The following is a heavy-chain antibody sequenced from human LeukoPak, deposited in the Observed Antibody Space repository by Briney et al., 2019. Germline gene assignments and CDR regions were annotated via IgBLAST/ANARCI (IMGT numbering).Heavy chain of an antibody. Sequence: SVKVSCKASGGTFSSYAISWVRQAPGQGLEWMGGIIPIFGTANYAQKFQGRVTITADESTSTAYMELSSLRSEDTAVYYCARDWYDILTGPSYEGAFDIWGQGTMVTVSS. CDR2: IIPIFGTA. V-gene: IGHV1-69*13. D-gene: IGHD3-9*01. J-gene: IGHJ3*02. CDR1: GGTFSSYA. CDR3: ARDWYDILTGPSYEGAFDI.